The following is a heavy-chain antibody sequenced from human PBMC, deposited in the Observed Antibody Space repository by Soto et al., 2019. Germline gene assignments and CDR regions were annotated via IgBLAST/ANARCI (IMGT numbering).Heavy chain of an antibody. CDR2: ISCCGGST. V-gene: IGHV3-23*01. CDR1: GFNFKKFA. Sequence: RGGSLRLSCEASGFNFKKFAMGWVRQAPGEGLEWVSGISCCGGSTFYADSVKGRFSLARDDSKNTLSLQLNSLRVEDTAHYYCAKADGEQWLIPHLDNWGQGTQVTVSS. CDR3: AKADGEQWLIPHLDN. D-gene: IGHD6-19*01. J-gene: IGHJ1*01.